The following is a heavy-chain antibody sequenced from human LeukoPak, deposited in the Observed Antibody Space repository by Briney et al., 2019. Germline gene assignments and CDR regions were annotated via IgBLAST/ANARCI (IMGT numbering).Heavy chain of an antibody. Sequence: GGSLRLSWAASGFTFSNYGMNWVRQAPGKGLECISYILSTGGSIYYADSVKGRFTISRDNSKNTLYLQMNSLRAEDTAVYYCARVYSGSWGDFDPWGQGTLVTVSS. V-gene: IGHV3-48*01. J-gene: IGHJ5*02. D-gene: IGHD1-26*01. CDR2: ILSTGGSI. CDR1: GFTFSNYG. CDR3: ARVYSGSWGDFDP.